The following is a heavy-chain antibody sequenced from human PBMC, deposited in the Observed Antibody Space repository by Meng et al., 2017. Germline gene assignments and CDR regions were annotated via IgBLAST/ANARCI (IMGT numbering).Heavy chain of an antibody. CDR3: ARYESLWTPLDY. J-gene: IGHJ4*02. V-gene: IGHV3-66*02. CDR2: IHSGGRT. CDR1: GITLSSNY. D-gene: IGHD5-18*01. Sequence: GGSLRLSCAGSGITLSSNYMNWVRQAPGKGLEWVSVIHSGGRTDYIDSVRGRFTISRDNSKNTVYLQMNSLRAEDTAVYYCARYESLWTPLDYWGQGKLVHGSS.